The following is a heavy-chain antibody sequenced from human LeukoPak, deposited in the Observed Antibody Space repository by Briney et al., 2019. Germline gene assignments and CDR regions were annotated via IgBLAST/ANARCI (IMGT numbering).Heavy chain of an antibody. J-gene: IGHJ4*02. Sequence: GGSLRLSCAASGFTFSTYSMNWVRQAPGKGPEWVSSISSSSSYIYYADSVKVRFTISRDNAKKSLYLQINSLRAEDTAVYYCARTQSGSYGFDYWGQGTLVTVSS. CDR2: ISSSSSYI. CDR3: ARTQSGSYGFDY. CDR1: GFTFSTYS. D-gene: IGHD1-26*01. V-gene: IGHV3-21*01.